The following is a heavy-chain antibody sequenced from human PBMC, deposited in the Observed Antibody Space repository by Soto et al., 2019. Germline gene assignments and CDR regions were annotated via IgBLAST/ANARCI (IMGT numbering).Heavy chain of an antibody. J-gene: IGHJ6*02. Sequence: TSETLSLTCTVSGGSISSSSYYWGWIRQPPGKGLEWIGSIYYSGSTYYNPSLKSRVTISVDTSKNQFSLKLSSVTAADTAVYYCASTYCSGGSCYSEIYYGMDVWGQGTTVTVSS. CDR3: ASTYCSGGSCYSEIYYGMDV. V-gene: IGHV4-39*01. CDR1: GGSISSSSYY. CDR2: IYYSGST. D-gene: IGHD2-15*01.